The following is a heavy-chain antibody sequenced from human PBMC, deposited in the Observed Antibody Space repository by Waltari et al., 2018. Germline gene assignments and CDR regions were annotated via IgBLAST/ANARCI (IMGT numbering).Heavy chain of an antibody. CDR3: AKRVRATPTGARFDL. D-gene: IGHD1-26*01. CDR2: NGNSGGNS. CDR1: GFTFNTYA. V-gene: IGHV3-23*01. J-gene: IGHJ5*02. Sequence: EVQLLESGGDLVQPGGSLRLSCAVSGFTFNTYAMTWVRQAPGKGLGGVSSNGNSGGNSYYADSWRGRFTISRDNTNNMLFLQMNSLRAEDTAVYYCAKRVRATPTGARFDLWGQGTLVTVSS.